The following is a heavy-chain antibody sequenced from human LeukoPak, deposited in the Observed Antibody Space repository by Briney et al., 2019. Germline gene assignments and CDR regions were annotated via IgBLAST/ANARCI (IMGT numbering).Heavy chain of an antibody. Sequence: GGSLRLSCAASGFTFSDYYMSWIRQAPGRGREWVSYISSSGNNIYYADSVKGRFTISRDNAKNSLYLQMNSLRAEDTAVYYCCLRRGLLRYFDWLEYWGQGTLVTVSS. D-gene: IGHD3-9*01. CDR2: ISSSGNNI. CDR3: CLRRGLLRYFDWLEY. CDR1: GFTFSDYY. J-gene: IGHJ4*02. V-gene: IGHV3-11*04.